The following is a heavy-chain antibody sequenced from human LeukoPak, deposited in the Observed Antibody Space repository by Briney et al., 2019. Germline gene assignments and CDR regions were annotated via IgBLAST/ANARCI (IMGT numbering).Heavy chain of an antibody. CDR1: GGSISSYY. D-gene: IGHD2-15*01. CDR2: IYYSGST. Sequence: SETLSLTCTVPGGSISSYYWSWIRQPPGKGLEWIGYIYYSGSTNYNPSLKSRVTISVDTSKNQFTLKLSSVTAADTAVYYCARDILGRSNGGSNYFGMEVWGQGTTVTVSS. V-gene: IGHV4-59*12. J-gene: IGHJ6*02. CDR3: ARDILGRSNGGSNYFGMEV.